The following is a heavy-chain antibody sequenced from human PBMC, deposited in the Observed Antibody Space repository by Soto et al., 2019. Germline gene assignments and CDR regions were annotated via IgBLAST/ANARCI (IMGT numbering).Heavy chain of an antibody. J-gene: IGHJ2*01. Sequence: EVQVLESGGGLVQPGGSLRLSCTASGFTFSGYAMSWVRQAPGKGLEWVSAISGSGTSTYYADSVTGRFTISRDNSKNILYLQMNSLRAEDTAVFHCAKASGVTSPRYWYFDLWGLGTLVTVSS. CDR2: ISGSGTST. D-gene: IGHD2-15*01. V-gene: IGHV3-23*01. CDR3: AKASGVTSPRYWYFDL. CDR1: GFTFSGYA.